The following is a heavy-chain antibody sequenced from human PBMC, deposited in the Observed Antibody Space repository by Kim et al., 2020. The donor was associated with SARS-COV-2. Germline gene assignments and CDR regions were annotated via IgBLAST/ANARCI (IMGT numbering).Heavy chain of an antibody. D-gene: IGHD6-13*01. CDR3: ARAPPSGQQLVRRYYFDY. J-gene: IGHJ4*02. V-gene: IGHV1-8*01. Sequence: FQGRVTMTRNTSRSTAYMELSSLRSEDTAVYYCARAPPSGQQLVRRYYFDYWGQGTLVTVSS.